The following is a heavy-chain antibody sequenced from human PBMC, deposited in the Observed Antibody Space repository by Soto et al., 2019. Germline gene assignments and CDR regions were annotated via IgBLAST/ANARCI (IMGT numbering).Heavy chain of an antibody. CDR1: GGSFSGYY. V-gene: IGHV4-34*01. J-gene: IGHJ4*02. Sequence: PSETLSLTCAVYGGSFSGYYWSWIRQPPGKGLEWIGEINHSGSTNYNPSLKSRVTISVDTSKNQFSLKLSSVTAADTAVYYCARGPGPFDYWGQGTLVTVSS. CDR2: INHSGST. CDR3: ARGPGPFDY.